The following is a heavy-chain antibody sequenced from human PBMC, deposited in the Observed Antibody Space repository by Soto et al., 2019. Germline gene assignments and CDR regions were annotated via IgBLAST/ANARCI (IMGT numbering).Heavy chain of an antibody. CDR3: ARDYCGNWFDP. Sequence: QVQLVQSGAAVTKPGSSVKVSCKASGGTFSSYAISWVRQAPGQGLEGMGGIIPIFGTANYEHKLQGRVTITATKAPSTAYMELSSLRSEDTAVYDCARDYCGNWFDPCGQGTLVTVSS. V-gene: IGHV1-69*06. CDR2: IIPIFGTA. CDR1: GGTFSSYA. J-gene: IGHJ5*02. D-gene: IGHD2-21*01.